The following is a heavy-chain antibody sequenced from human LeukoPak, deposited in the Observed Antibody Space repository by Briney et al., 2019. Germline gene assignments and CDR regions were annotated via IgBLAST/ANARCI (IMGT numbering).Heavy chain of an antibody. Sequence: SETLSLTCAVYGGSFSGYYWSWIRQPPGKGLEWIGEINHSGSTNYNPSLKSRVTISVDTSKNQFSLKLSSVTAADTAVYYCARVGGYYPKYYFDYWGQGTLVTVSS. CDR3: ARVGGYYPKYYFDY. D-gene: IGHD3-22*01. CDR2: INHSGST. CDR1: GGSFSGYY. J-gene: IGHJ4*02. V-gene: IGHV4-34*01.